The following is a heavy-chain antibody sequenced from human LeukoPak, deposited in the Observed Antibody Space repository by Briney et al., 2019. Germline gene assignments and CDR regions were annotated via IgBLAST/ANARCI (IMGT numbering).Heavy chain of an antibody. CDR1: GFTFSSFG. D-gene: IGHD5-18*01. CDR3: AREIGSYGDVGDY. J-gene: IGHJ4*02. Sequence: GGSLRLSCAASGFTFSSFGMHWVRQAPGQGLEWVAFILYDGTNNYYADSVKGRFTISRDNSKNTLYLQMNSLRSEDTAVYYCAREIGSYGDVGDYWGQGTLVTVSS. CDR2: ILYDGTNN. V-gene: IGHV3-30*02.